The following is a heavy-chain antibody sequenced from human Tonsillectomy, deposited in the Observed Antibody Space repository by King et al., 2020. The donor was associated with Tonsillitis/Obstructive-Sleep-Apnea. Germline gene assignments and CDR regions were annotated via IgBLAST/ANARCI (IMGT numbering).Heavy chain of an antibody. CDR1: GFIFSSYS. Sequence: VQLVESGGGLVKPGGSLRLSCAASGFIFSSYSMNWVRQAPGKGLEWVSSISVRSSYIYYADSVKGRFTISRDNAKNSLYLQMNSLRDEDTAVYYCARDSDDAFDIWGEGTMVTVSS. CDR2: ISVRSSYI. CDR3: ARDSDDAFDI. J-gene: IGHJ3*02. V-gene: IGHV3-21*01.